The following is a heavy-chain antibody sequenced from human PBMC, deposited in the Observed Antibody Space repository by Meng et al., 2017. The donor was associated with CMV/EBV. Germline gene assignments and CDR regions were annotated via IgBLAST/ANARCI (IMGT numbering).Heavy chain of an antibody. CDR1: GFTFSNAW. CDR3: TGIAAG. Sequence: EVQLVESGGDLVRPGGSLRRSCAASGFTFSNAWMSWVRQAPGKGLEWVGRIKRKTDGGTTDYAAPVKGRFTISRDDSKNTLYLQMNSLKTEDTAVYYCTGIAAGWGQGTLVTVSS. CDR2: IKRKTDGGTT. D-gene: IGHD6-13*01. J-gene: IGHJ4*02. V-gene: IGHV3-15*01.